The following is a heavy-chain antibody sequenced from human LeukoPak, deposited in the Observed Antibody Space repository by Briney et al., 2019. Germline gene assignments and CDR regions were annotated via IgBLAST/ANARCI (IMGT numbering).Heavy chain of an antibody. Sequence: GGSLRLSCAASGFTFSTHGMHWVRQAPGEGLEWVAFIRHDGSDNFYGDSVKGRFAISRDNPKNTMYLQMNSLRPEDTAVYYCAKDRLGEWRGYFDSSGSTNYFENWGQGTRVTVSS. D-gene: IGHD3-22*01. V-gene: IGHV3-30*02. CDR1: GFTFSTHG. J-gene: IGHJ4*02. CDR3: AKDRLGEWRGYFDSSGSTNYFEN. CDR2: IRHDGSDN.